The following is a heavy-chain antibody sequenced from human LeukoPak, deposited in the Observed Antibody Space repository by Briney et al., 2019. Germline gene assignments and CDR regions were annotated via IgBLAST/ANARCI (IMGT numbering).Heavy chain of an antibody. J-gene: IGHJ6*03. Sequence: GGSLRLSCAASGFTFDGYAMHWVRQAPGKGLEWVSLISWDGGSTYYADSVKGRFTISRDNSKNSLYLQMNSLRAEDTALYYCAKDGAGVYYYYYMDVWGQGTMVTVSS. D-gene: IGHD1-14*01. V-gene: IGHV3-43D*03. CDR2: ISWDGGST. CDR1: GFTFDGYA. CDR3: AKDGAGVYYYYYMDV.